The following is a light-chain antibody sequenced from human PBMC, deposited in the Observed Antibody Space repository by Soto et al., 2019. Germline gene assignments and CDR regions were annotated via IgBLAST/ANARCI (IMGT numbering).Light chain of an antibody. CDR3: LLSYSGARPYV. J-gene: IGLJ1*01. CDR2: DTS. Sequence: QAVVTQEPSLTVSPGGTVTLTCGSSTGAVTSGHYPYWFQQKPGQAPRTLIYDTSNKHSWTPARFSGSLLGGKAALTLSGAQPADEAEYYCLLSYSGARPYVCGTGTKVNV. V-gene: IGLV7-46*01. CDR1: TGAVTSGHY.